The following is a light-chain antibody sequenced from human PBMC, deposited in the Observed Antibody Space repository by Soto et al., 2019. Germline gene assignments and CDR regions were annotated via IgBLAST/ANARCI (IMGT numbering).Light chain of an antibody. CDR2: AAS. J-gene: IGKJ4*01. Sequence: DIQMTQSPSSLSASVGDRVTITCRASQDLDRWLAWYQQKPGEAPKVLIFAASSLQSGLPSRFSGGGSGTDFSLTISSLQPEDFATYYCKQSRSFPLTFXGGTKVDI. CDR3: KQSRSFPLT. V-gene: IGKV1-12*01. CDR1: QDLDRW.